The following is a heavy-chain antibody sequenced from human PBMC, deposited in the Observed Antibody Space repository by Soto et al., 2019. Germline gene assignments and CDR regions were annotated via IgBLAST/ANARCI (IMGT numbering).Heavy chain of an antibody. V-gene: IGHV3-23*01. CDR1: GFTFSSYA. CDR2: ISGSGGST. J-gene: IGHJ4*02. D-gene: IGHD3-9*01. Sequence: GGSLRLSCAASGFTFSSYAMSWVRQAPGKGLEWVSAISGSGGSTYYADSVKGRFTISRDNSKNTLYLQMNSLRAEDTAVYYCARPELRYFDWLLQYYFDYWGQGTLVTVSS. CDR3: ARPELRYFDWLLQYYFDY.